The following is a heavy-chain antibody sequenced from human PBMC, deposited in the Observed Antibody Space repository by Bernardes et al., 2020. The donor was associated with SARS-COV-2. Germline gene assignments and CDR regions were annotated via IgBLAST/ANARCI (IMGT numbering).Heavy chain of an antibody. CDR2: VFDNGDTNDSGRT. V-gene: IGHV4-59*01. J-gene: IGHJ4*02. D-gene: IGHD3-16*01. CDR1: GDSLYYYY. CDR3: SSWPGSAYFLEHY. Sequence: SETLSLTCSVSGDSLYYYYWTWIRQTPGKEPEWIGFVFDNGDTNDSGRTNYNPSLKSRVTISLDTPKKQFSLSLASVTAADTAVYYCSSWPGSAYFLEHYWGQGTLVTVSS.